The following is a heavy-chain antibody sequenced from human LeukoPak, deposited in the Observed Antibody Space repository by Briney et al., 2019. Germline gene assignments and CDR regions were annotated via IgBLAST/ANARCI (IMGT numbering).Heavy chain of an antibody. J-gene: IGHJ4*02. CDR3: ARGFGLAAAGADI. CDR1: GYSISSDYY. Sequence: PSETLSLTCTVSGYSISSDYYWSWIRQPPGKGLEWIGSLYHSGITYYNPSLKSRVTISVDTSKNHFSLKLTSVTAADTAVYYCARGFGLAAAGADIWGQGTLVTVSS. CDR2: LYHSGIT. D-gene: IGHD6-13*01. V-gene: IGHV4-38-2*02.